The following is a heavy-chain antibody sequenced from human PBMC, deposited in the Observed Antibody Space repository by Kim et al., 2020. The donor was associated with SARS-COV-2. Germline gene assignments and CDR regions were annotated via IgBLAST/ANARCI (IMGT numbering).Heavy chain of an antibody. CDR3: ARLDVFSNPGY. J-gene: IGHJ4*02. V-gene: IGHV4-59*08. Sequence: SETLSLTCTVSGGSISSYYWSWIRQPPGKGLEWIGYIYYSGSTNYNPSLKSRVTISVDTSKNQFSLKLSSVTAADTAVYYCARLDVFSNPGYWGQGTLVTVSS. D-gene: IGHD4-4*01. CDR1: GGSISSYY. CDR2: IYYSGST.